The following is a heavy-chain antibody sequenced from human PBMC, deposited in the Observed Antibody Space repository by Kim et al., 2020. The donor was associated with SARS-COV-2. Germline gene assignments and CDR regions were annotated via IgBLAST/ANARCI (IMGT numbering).Heavy chain of an antibody. V-gene: IGHV1-46*01. CDR3: ARRDPIAAGVDY. J-gene: IGHJ4*02. Sequence: RYEKKFQGRVTRTRDTATSTVYRALRSLRSEDTAVYYCARRDPIAAGVDYWGQGTLVTVSS. D-gene: IGHD6-13*01.